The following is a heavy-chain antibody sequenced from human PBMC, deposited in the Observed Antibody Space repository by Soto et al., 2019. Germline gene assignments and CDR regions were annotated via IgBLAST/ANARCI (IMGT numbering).Heavy chain of an antibody. CDR3: AKLTTVTEPYYYMDV. V-gene: IGHV3-23*01. D-gene: IGHD4-17*01. Sequence: GGSLRLSCTASGFTFGDYAMSWFRQAPGKGLEWVSAISGSGGSTYYADSVKGRFTISRDNSKNTLYLQMNSLRAEDTAVYYCAKLTTVTEPYYYMDVWGKGTTVTV. CDR2: ISGSGGST. J-gene: IGHJ6*03. CDR1: GFTFGDYA.